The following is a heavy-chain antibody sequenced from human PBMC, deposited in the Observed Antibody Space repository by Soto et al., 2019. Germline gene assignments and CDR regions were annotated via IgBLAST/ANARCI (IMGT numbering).Heavy chain of an antibody. Sequence: PVGSLRLSCAASGFTFTSYSMNWVRQAPGKGLEWVSYISSSTTITYYADSVKGRFTISRDNSKNTLYLQMNSLRAEDTAVYYCAKDSLRIYDYIWGSSVRFDYWGQGTLVTVSS. D-gene: IGHD3-16*01. V-gene: IGHV3-48*01. CDR2: ISSSTTIT. J-gene: IGHJ4*02. CDR1: GFTFTSYS. CDR3: AKDSLRIYDYIWGSSVRFDY.